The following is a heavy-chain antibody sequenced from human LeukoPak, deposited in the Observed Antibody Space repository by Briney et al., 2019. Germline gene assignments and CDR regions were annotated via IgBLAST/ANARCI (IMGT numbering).Heavy chain of an antibody. V-gene: IGHV4-34*01. D-gene: IGHD3-10*01. Sequence: SETLSLTCAVYGGSFSGYYWSWIRQPPGQGLEWIGEINHNGSTNYNPSLKSRVTISVDTSKNQFSLKLSSVTAADTAVYYCARGAYGSGRRFDPWGQGTLVTVSS. J-gene: IGHJ5*02. CDR3: ARGAYGSGRRFDP. CDR2: INHNGST. CDR1: GGSFSGYY.